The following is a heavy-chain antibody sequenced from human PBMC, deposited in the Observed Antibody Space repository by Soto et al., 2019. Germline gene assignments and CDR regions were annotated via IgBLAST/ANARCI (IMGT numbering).Heavy chain of an antibody. CDR3: ARFRRNYFDN. J-gene: IGHJ4*02. Sequence: PSKTLSLTCTVSVDSISGFYWSWIRQPPGKGLEWIGYINYAGSTYYSPSLQSRVTISLDSSKKQFSLILTSVTATDTAVYFCARFRRNYFDNWGQGTLVTVSS. D-gene: IGHD3-10*01. V-gene: IGHV4-59*12. CDR1: VDSISGFY. CDR2: INYAGST.